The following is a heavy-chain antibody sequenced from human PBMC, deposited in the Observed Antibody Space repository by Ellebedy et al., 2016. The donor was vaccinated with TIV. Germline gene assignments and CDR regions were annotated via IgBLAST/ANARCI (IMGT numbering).Heavy chain of an antibody. CDR2: IYHSGRT. D-gene: IGHD2-15*01. V-gene: IGHV4-38-2*02. Sequence: SETLSLTCTVSGYSISSGYYWGWIRQPPGKGLEWIGSIYHSGRTYYNPSLKSRVTISVDKSKNQFSLKLSSVTAADTAVYYCARDDCSGGSCYHYWGQGTLVTVSS. CDR3: ARDDCSGGSCYHY. CDR1: GYSISSGYY. J-gene: IGHJ4*02.